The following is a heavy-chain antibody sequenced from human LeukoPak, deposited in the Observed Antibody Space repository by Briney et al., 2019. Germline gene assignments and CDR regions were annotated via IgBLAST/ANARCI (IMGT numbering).Heavy chain of an antibody. J-gene: IGHJ5*02. D-gene: IGHD3-10*01. CDR2: MNPHSGNT. Sequence: ASVKVSCKASGYTFTSYDRNWVRQATGRGLEWMGWMNPHSGNTDYEQKFQGRVSTTRDNSISTAYMELSSLRSDKTVFYSAVLGMQVRGEAFVAPWGQGTLVTVSS. V-gene: IGHV1-8*01. CDR3: VLGMQVRGEAFVAP. CDR1: GYTFTSYD.